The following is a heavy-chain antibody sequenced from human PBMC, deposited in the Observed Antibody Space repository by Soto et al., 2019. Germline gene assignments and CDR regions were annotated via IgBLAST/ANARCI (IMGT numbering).Heavy chain of an antibody. J-gene: IGHJ6*02. D-gene: IGHD2-2*02. CDR2: IIPIFGTA. V-gene: IGHV1-69*06. Sequence: SVKVSCKASAGTFSSYAISWVRQAPGQGLEWMGGIIPIFGTANSAQKFQGRVTITADKSTSTAYMELSSLRSEDTAVYYCARDFKRRYCSSTSCYRRRRLGYYYYGMDVWGQGTTVTVSS. CDR3: ARDFKRRYCSSTSCYRRRRLGYYYYGMDV. CDR1: AGTFSSYA.